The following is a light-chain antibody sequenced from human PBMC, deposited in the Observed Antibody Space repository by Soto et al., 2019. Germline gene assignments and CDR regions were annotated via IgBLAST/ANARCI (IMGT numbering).Light chain of an antibody. J-gene: IGKJ4*01. Sequence: DIQMTQFPSSLSASVGDRVTITCRASQGIGNDLDWYQHKPGKAPKRLIFSASTLDSGVLSRFSGGGFGTEFTLTISSLQPEDFATYYCLHHYNYPLTLGGGTKVEIK. V-gene: IGKV1-17*01. CDR1: QGIGND. CDR3: LHHYNYPLT. CDR2: SAS.